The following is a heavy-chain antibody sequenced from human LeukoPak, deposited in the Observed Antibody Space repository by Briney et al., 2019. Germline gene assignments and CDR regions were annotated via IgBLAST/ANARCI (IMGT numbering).Heavy chain of an antibody. V-gene: IGHV4-4*02. D-gene: IGHD3-22*01. Sequence: PSETLSLTCTVSGDSINSLDLWRWVRQPPGKGLERIGEMYLSGTTHSNPSVKSRVTISIDKSKNQFFLNLSSVTAADTAVYYCAGLVGRYSSGLYYYYFDYWGQGTLVTVSS. J-gene: IGHJ4*02. CDR1: GDSINSLDL. CDR3: AGLVGRYSSGLYYYYFDY. CDR2: MYLSGTT.